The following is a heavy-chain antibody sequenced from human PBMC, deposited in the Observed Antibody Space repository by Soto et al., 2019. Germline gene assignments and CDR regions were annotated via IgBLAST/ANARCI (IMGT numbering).Heavy chain of an antibody. CDR3: ARKELAGNSVDF. CDR2: IYPGDSDT. D-gene: IGHD6-13*01. CDR1: GYSFTTYL. V-gene: IGHV5-51*01. J-gene: IGHJ4*02. Sequence: GESLKISFKASGYSFTTYLICWVRQMPVKGLEWMGIIYPGDSDTRYSPSFQGQVTISADKSISTAYLQWSSLKASDSAMFYCARKELAGNSVDFWGQGTLVTVSS.